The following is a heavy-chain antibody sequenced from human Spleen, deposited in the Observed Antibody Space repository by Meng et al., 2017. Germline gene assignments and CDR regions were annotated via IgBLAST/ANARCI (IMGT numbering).Heavy chain of an antibody. V-gene: IGHV1-69*01. J-gene: IGHJ5*02. D-gene: IGHD2-15*01. Sequence: QVRLVESGAEVKKPGSSVKVSCKASGGTFSSYAISWVRQAPGQGLEWMGGIIPIFGTANYAQKFQGRVTITADESTSTAYMELSSLRSEDTAVYYCAITGGNVVVISETDWFDPWGQGTLVTVSS. CDR2: IIPIFGTA. CDR1: GGTFSSYA. CDR3: AITGGNVVVISETDWFDP.